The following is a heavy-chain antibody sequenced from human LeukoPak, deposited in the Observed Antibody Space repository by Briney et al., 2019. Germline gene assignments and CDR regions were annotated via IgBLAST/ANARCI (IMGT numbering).Heavy chain of an antibody. D-gene: IGHD2-2*02. CDR1: GGTFSSYA. CDR3: ARASVVVPAAIGPFDY. Sequence: SVKVSCKASGGTFSSYAISWVRQAPGQGLEWMGGIIPIFGTANYAQKFQGRVTITADESTSTAYMELSSLRSEDTAVYYCARASVVVPAAIGPFDYWGQGILVTVSS. CDR2: IIPIFGTA. V-gene: IGHV1-69*13. J-gene: IGHJ4*02.